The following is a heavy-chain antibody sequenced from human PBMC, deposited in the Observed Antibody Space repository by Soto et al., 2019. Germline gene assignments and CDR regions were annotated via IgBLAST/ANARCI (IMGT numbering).Heavy chain of an antibody. Sequence: SVKTCCKVPGYPETNLSMHWVRQAPGKGLEWMGGFDPEDGETIYAKKFQGRVTMTEDTSTDTAYMELSSLRSEDTDVYYCATESPNWFDPWGQGTLVTVSS. CDR2: FDPEDGET. V-gene: IGHV1-24*01. J-gene: IGHJ5*02. CDR3: ATESPNWFDP. CDR1: GYPETNLS.